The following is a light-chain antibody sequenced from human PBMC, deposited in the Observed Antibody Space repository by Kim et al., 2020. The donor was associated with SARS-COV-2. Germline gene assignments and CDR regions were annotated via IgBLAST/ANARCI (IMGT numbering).Light chain of an antibody. CDR1: QSVGSN. J-gene: IGKJ2*01. V-gene: IGKV3D-15*01. Sequence: SVSPGERATLSCRASQSVGSNLVWYQHNPGQAPRLLLYGATTRATGVPGRFSGSGSGTEFSLTISSLQPDDFVDYYCQQCDSWPLTFGRGTKLEIK. CDR2: GAT. CDR3: QQCDSWPLT.